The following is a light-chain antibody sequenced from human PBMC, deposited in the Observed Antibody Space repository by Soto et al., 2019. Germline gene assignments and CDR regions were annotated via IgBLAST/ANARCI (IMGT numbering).Light chain of an antibody. CDR1: SSNIGSNY. CDR2: RNN. V-gene: IGLV1-47*01. Sequence: QSVLTQPPSASGTPGQRITISCSGTSSNIGSNYVFWYQQHPGTAPKLLIYRNNHRPSGVPDRFSASKSGTSASLTISGLQSEDEADYYCGTYADGRYGVFGGGTKLTVL. J-gene: IGLJ3*02. CDR3: GTYADGRYGV.